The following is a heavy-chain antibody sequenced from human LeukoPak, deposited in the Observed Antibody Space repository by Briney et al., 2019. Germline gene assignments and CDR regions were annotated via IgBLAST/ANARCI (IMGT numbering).Heavy chain of an antibody. D-gene: IGHD3-22*01. CDR3: AKDPYYYDSSGYLFDY. Sequence: GGSLRLSCAASGFTFSSYGMHWVRQAPGKGLEWVAVIWYDGSNKYYADSVKGRFTISRDNSKNTLYLQMNSLRAEDTAMYYCAKDPYYYDSSGYLFDYWGQGTLVTVSS. CDR1: GFTFSSYG. J-gene: IGHJ4*02. CDR2: IWYDGSNK. V-gene: IGHV3-33*06.